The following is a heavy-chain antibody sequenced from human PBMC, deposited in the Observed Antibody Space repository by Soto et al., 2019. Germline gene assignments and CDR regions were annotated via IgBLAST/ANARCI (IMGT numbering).Heavy chain of an antibody. CDR2: IYTSGST. J-gene: IGHJ5*02. CDR1: GGSISSYY. V-gene: IGHV4-4*07. Sequence: PSETLSLTCTVSGGSISSYYWSWIRQPAGKGLEWIGRIYTSGSTNYNPSLKSRVTMSVDTSKNQFSLKLSSVTAADTAVYYCARDWAQLLQYNWFDPWGQGTLVTVS. CDR3: ARDWAQLLQYNWFDP. D-gene: IGHD2-2*01.